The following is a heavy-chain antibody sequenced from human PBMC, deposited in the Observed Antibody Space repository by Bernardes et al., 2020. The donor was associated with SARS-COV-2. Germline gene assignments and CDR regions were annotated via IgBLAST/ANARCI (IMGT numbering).Heavy chain of an antibody. V-gene: IGHV1-18*01. CDR2: ISTYNNNT. D-gene: IGHD6-19*01. Sequence: ASVKVSCQASGYNFADYGITWVRQAPGQGLEWMGWISTYNNNTNSAQKFQGRVAMTTDPSTRTAYMELRSLRSDDTAVYYCAREAGSGWLQIMGWFDNWGQGTPVTVSA. CDR1: GYNFADYG. J-gene: IGHJ4*02. CDR3: AREAGSGWLQIMGWFDN.